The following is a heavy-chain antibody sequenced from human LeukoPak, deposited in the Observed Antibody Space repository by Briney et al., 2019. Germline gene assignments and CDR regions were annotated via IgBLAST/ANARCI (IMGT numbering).Heavy chain of an antibody. V-gene: IGHV3-30*02. J-gene: IGHJ4*02. CDR3: AKHYDSSGYYSRRHLDY. CDR1: GFTFINYG. Sequence: HPGGSLRLSCAASGFTFINYGMHWVRQAPGKGLEWVAFIQYGGNNKYYADSVKGRFTISRDNSKNTLYLQMNSLSSDDTAVYYCAKHYDSSGYYSRRHLDYWGQGTLVTVSS. CDR2: IQYGGNNK. D-gene: IGHD3-22*01.